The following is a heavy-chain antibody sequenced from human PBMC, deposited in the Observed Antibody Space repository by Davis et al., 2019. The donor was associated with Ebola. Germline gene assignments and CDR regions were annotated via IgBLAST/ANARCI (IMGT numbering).Heavy chain of an antibody. CDR3: ARGRDRNNFFNAYYASDI. Sequence: SETLSLTCAVQGGSLSAHYWTWIRQSPGKGLEWLGEIHRDGGGTTYNPSLKSRATMPVDTSEGQFSLRLTSVTDADTAVYFCARGRDRNNFFNAYYASDIWGQGTQVIVSS. D-gene: IGHD3-3*01. CDR2: IHRDGGGT. CDR1: GGSLSAHY. V-gene: IGHV4-34*01. J-gene: IGHJ1*01.